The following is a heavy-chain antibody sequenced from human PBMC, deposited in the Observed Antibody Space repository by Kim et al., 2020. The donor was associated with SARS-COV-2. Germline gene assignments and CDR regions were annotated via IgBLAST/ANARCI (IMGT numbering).Heavy chain of an antibody. J-gene: IGHJ4*02. Sequence: SVKVSCKASGGTFSSYAISWVRQAPGQGLEWMGGIIPIFGTANYAQKFQGRVTITADESTSTAYMELSSLRSEDTAVYYCARGGVEYSSSPGFDYWGQGTLVTVSS. CDR2: IIPIFGTA. D-gene: IGHD6-6*01. CDR3: ARGGVEYSSSPGFDY. CDR1: GGTFSSYA. V-gene: IGHV1-69*13.